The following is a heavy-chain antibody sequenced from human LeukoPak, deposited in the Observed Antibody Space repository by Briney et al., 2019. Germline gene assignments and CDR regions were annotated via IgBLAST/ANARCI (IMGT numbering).Heavy chain of an antibody. CDR1: GGSISSSSHY. D-gene: IGHD2-2*03. Sequence: SETLSLTCAVSGGSISSSSHYWGWIRQSPGKGLEWIGSIYYSGRTYYNPSLKSRVTISGDTSKNQFSLKLTSVTAADTAVYYCARWMLGNYFDYWGQGTLVTVSS. J-gene: IGHJ4*02. CDR2: IYYSGRT. CDR3: ARWMLGNYFDY. V-gene: IGHV4-39*01.